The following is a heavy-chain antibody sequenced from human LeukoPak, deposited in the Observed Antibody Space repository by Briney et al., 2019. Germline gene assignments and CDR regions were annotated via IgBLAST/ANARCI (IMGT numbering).Heavy chain of an antibody. J-gene: IGHJ4*02. Sequence: GGSLRLSCVASGFTFTNYAMSWVRQAPGKGLEWVSAITGSDGSSYYADSVKGRFTISRDNSKNTLYLQVNSLRAEDTAVYYCAKWGDYDMLTGYYVPDYWGQGTLVTVSS. CDR3: AKWGDYDMLTGYYVPDY. D-gene: IGHD3-9*01. CDR1: GFTFTNYA. V-gene: IGHV3-23*01. CDR2: ITGSDGSS.